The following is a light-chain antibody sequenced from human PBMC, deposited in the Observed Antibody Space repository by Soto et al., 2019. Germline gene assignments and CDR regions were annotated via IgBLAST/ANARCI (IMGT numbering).Light chain of an antibody. Sequence: QSVLTQPPSVSVAPGQRVTIACTGSSSNIGAGYDVHWYQQLPGTAPKLHIYGNSNRPSGVPDRFSGSKSGTSASLAITGLQAEDEADYYCQSYDSSLSVVVFGGGTKVTVL. CDR3: QSYDSSLSVVV. V-gene: IGLV1-40*01. CDR1: SSNIGAGYD. CDR2: GNS. J-gene: IGLJ2*01.